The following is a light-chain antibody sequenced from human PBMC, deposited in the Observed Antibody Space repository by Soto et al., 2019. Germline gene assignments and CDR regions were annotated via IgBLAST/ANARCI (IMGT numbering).Light chain of an antibody. V-gene: IGKV3-20*01. J-gene: IGKJ1*01. Sequence: EIVLTQSPGTLSLSPGERATLSCRASQSVSSSYLAWYQQKPGQAPRLLIYGASSRATGIPDRFSGSGSGTDFTLTISRLEPEDFAVYYCQHYGSSPRTFAQGTEVDI. CDR1: QSVSSSY. CDR2: GAS. CDR3: QHYGSSPRT.